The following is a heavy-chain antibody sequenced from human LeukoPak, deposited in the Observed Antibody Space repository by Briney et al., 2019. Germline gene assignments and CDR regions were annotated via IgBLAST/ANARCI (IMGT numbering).Heavy chain of an antibody. CDR2: INPKTGST. V-gene: IGHV1-2*02. J-gene: IGHJ5*02. D-gene: IGHD5-18*01. Sequence: ASVRVSCKAFGYTFTDYSMHWVRQAPGEGLEWMGWINPKTGSTNYAQKFQGRVTLTRDTSISTAYMELSRLRSDDTAVYYCARDRFAPTLPGVDTAMVNWFDPWGQGTLVTVSS. CDR1: GYTFTDYS. CDR3: ARDRFAPTLPGVDTAMVNWFDP.